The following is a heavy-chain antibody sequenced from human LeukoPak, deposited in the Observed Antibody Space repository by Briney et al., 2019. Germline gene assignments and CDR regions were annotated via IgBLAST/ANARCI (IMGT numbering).Heavy chain of an antibody. Sequence: TSATLSLTCTVSGASISSYYWTWIRQPPGKGLEWIGYIHYSGDTKCNPSLKSRVTISVDTSKNQVSLQLNSVTAADTAVYYCAGYCGGGSCADSWGQGTLVTVSS. CDR2: IHYSGDT. V-gene: IGHV4-59*08. J-gene: IGHJ4*02. D-gene: IGHD2-15*01. CDR3: AGYCGGGSCADS. CDR1: GASISSYY.